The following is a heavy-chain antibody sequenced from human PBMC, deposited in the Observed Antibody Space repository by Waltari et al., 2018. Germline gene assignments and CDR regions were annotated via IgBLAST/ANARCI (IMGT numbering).Heavy chain of an antibody. J-gene: IGHJ3*02. CDR2: LYVDERT. D-gene: IGHD6-19*01. CDR3: ARGVAGGFDI. Sequence: EVELVESGGGLVQPGGYLRLSCAASGPTVSATYMSWVRQAPGKGLEWVSGLYVDERTYYADSVKGRFTISRHNSRNILYFQMNRLRIEDTAVYYCARGVAGGFDIWGQGTRVTVSS. CDR1: GPTVSATY. V-gene: IGHV3-53*04.